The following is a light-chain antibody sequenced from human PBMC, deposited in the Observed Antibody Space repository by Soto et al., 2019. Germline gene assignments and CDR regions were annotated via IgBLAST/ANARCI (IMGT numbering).Light chain of an antibody. CDR2: STN. CDR3: VLYMGSGISV. J-gene: IGLJ3*02. Sequence: QTVVTQEPSFSVSPGTTVTRTCGLSFGSVSTSYYPSWYQQTPGQAPRTLIYSTNTRSSGVPDRFSGSILGNKAALTITGAQADDESDYYCVLYMGSGISVFGGGTQLTVL. CDR1: FGSVSTSYY. V-gene: IGLV8-61*01.